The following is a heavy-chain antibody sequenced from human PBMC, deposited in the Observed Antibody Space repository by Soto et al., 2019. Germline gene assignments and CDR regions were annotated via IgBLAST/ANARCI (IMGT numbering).Heavy chain of an antibody. V-gene: IGHV1-18*01. J-gene: IGHJ4*02. Sequence: ASVKVSCKASGYTFTSYGISWVRQAPGQGLEWMGWISAYNGNTNYAQKLQGRVTMTTDTSTSTAYMELRSLRSDDTAVYYCARLNYDYVWGSYRQHDYFDYWGQETLVTVSS. CDR1: GYTFTSYG. CDR3: ARLNYDYVWGSYRQHDYFDY. D-gene: IGHD3-16*02. CDR2: ISAYNGNT.